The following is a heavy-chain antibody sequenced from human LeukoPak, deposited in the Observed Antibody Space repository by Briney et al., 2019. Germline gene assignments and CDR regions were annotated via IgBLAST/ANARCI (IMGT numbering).Heavy chain of an antibody. J-gene: IGHJ4*02. CDR2: ISGSGGST. Sequence: QPGGSLRLSCAASGFTFSSYGMSWVRQAPGKGLEWVSAISGSGGSTYYADSVKGRFTISRDNSKNTLYLQMNSLRAEDTAVYYCAKDPLGGSGSLIGFWGFDYWGQGTLVTVSS. D-gene: IGHD3-10*01. CDR1: GFTFSSYG. V-gene: IGHV3-23*01. CDR3: AKDPLGGSGSLIGFWGFDY.